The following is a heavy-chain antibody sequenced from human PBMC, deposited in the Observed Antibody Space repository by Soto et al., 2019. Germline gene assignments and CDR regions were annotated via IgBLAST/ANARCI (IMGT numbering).Heavy chain of an antibody. CDR1: GYSFSSYW. CDR2: IYPDDSDT. V-gene: IGHV5-51*01. Sequence: GESLKSSCKSSGYSFSSYWIAWVRLMPGKGLEWMGSIYPDDSDTKYSPSFQGQVTISADKSISAAYLQWSSLKASDTAIYYCARNSLTGYYNYYYSMDVWSQGTTVTVSS. CDR3: ARNSLTGYYNYYYSMDV. J-gene: IGHJ6*02. D-gene: IGHD3-9*01.